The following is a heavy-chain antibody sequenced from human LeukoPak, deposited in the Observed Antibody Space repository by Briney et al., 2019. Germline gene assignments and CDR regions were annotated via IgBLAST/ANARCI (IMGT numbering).Heavy chain of an antibody. J-gene: IGHJ6*02. CDR2: IYWDDDK. CDR1: GFSLNNNEVA. Sequence: SGPTLVNPTQTLTLTCTFSGFSLNNNEVAVGWIRQPPGKALEWLALIYWDDDKRYSPSLKSRLTITKDTSKNQVVLTMTNMDPVDTATYYCAHRPGYSYGPTDYYYYGMDVWGQGTTVTVSS. D-gene: IGHD5-18*01. CDR3: AHRPGYSYGPTDYYYYGMDV. V-gene: IGHV2-5*02.